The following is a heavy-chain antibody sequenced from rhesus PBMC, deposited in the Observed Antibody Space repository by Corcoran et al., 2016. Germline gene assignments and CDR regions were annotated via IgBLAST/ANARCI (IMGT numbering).Heavy chain of an antibody. J-gene: IGHJ4*01. CDR3: AREAPANY. V-gene: IGHV4-65*01. Sequence: QVQLQESGPGLVKPSETLSLTCAVSGGSVRSSNWWSWIRQPPGKGLEWIGYISGSSGSTYYNPSLKSRVTISTDTSKNQFSLKLSSVTAADTAVYYGAREAPANYWGQGVLVTVSS. D-gene: IGHD2-33*01. CDR2: ISGSSGST. CDR1: GGSVRSSNW.